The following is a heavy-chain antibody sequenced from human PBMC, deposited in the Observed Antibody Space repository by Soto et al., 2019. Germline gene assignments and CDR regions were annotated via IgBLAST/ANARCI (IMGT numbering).Heavy chain of an antibody. J-gene: IGHJ4*02. D-gene: IGHD3-22*01. CDR2: FDPEDGET. CDR1: GYTRTELS. CDR3: ATDLRYYYDSSGYYDLGY. Sequence: ASVKVSCKVSGYTRTELSMHWVRQAPGKGLEWMGGFDPEDGETIYAQKFQGRVTMTEDTSTDTAYMELSSLRSEDTAVYYCATDLRYYYDSSGYYDLGYWGQGTLVTVSS. V-gene: IGHV1-24*01.